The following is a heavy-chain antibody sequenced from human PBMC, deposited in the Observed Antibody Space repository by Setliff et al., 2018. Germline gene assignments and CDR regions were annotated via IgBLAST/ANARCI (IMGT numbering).Heavy chain of an antibody. CDR2: IWHDGGNK. Sequence: PGGSLRLSCEASGFTLSRYWMHWVRQAPGKGLEWVAVIWHDGGNKYHADSVKGRFTISRDNSKNTLYLQMNSLRPEDTAVYYCARTCSGSGCYAGLESWGQGTPVTVSS. J-gene: IGHJ4*02. D-gene: IGHD2-15*01. V-gene: IGHV3-33*08. CDR3: ARTCSGSGCYAGLES. CDR1: GFTLSRYW.